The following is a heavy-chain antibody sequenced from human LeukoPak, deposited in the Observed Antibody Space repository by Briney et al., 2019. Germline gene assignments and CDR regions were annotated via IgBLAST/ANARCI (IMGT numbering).Heavy chain of an antibody. CDR3: ARLTGTYYYYYMDV. CDR2: AHYSGST. J-gene: IGHJ6*03. CDR1: GGSISSSCCS. V-gene: IGHV4-39*07. Sequence: PSETLSLTCTVSGGSISSSCCSWGWIRQPPGKGLEWIGSAHYSGSTYYNPSLKSRVTISVDTSKNQFSLKLSSATAADTAVYYCARLTGTYYYYYMDVWGKGTTVTVSS. D-gene: IGHD1-7*01.